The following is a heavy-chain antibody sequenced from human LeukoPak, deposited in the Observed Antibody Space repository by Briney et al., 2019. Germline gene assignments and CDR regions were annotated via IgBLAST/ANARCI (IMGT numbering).Heavy chain of an antibody. D-gene: IGHD5-18*01. Sequence: PGGSLRLSCAASGFTFTNAWMNWVRQASGKGLEWVGRIRSKANSYATAYAASVKGRFTISRDDSKNTAYLQMNSLKTEDTAVYYCTSRTEGYSYVTDAFDIWGQGTMVTVSS. V-gene: IGHV3-73*01. J-gene: IGHJ3*02. CDR1: GFTFTNAW. CDR3: TSRTEGYSYVTDAFDI. CDR2: IRSKANSYAT.